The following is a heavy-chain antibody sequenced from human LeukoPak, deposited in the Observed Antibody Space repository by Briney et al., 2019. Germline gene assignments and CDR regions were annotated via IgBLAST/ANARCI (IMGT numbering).Heavy chain of an antibody. Sequence: GGSLRLSCAASGFTFSSYAMHWVRQAPGKGLEWVTVISYDGGTKYYADSVKGRFTISRDNSKNTLHLQMSSLRVDDTAVYYCARGISRGGFDSWGRGTLVTVSS. D-gene: IGHD3-3*02. CDR2: ISYDGGTK. CDR1: GFTFSSYA. V-gene: IGHV3-30-3*01. J-gene: IGHJ4*01. CDR3: ARGISRGGFDS.